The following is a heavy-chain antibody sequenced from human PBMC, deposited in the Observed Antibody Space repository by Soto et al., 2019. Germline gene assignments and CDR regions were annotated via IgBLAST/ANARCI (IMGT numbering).Heavy chain of an antibody. CDR1: GFTFSSYA. Sequence: GGSLRLSCAASGFTFSSYAMSWVRQAPGKGLEWVSAISGSGGSTYYADSVKGRFTISRDNSKNTLYLQMNSLRAEDTAVYYCAKALWEGDYDILTGYYLGNPPLGYWGQGTLVTVSS. V-gene: IGHV3-23*01. D-gene: IGHD3-9*01. J-gene: IGHJ4*02. CDR2: ISGSGGST. CDR3: AKALWEGDYDILTGYYLGNPPLGY.